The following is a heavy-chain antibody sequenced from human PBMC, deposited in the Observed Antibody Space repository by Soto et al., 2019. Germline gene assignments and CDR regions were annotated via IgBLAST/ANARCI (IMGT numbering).Heavy chain of an antibody. CDR3: ARDLLPYYGSGSYYKDYYYGMDV. D-gene: IGHD3-10*01. J-gene: IGHJ6*02. CDR1: VYTFTSYD. V-gene: IGHV1-8*01. Sequence: ASVKVSCKASVYTFTSYDINWVRQATGQGFEYLGWMNPNSGNTGYVKKFQGRVTMTRDTSTSTVYMELSSLRSEDTAVYYCARDLLPYYGSGSYYKDYYYGMDVWGQGTTVTVSS. CDR2: MNPNSGNT.